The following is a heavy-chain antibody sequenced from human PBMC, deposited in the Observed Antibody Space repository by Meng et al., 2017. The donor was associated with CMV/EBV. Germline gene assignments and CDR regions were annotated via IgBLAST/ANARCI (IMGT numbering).Heavy chain of an antibody. CDR1: GYSFTSYW. CDR2: IYPGDSDT. Sequence: KVSCKGSGYSFTSYWIGWVRQMPGKGLEWMGIIYPGDSDTRYSPSFQGQVTISADKSISTAYMELSRLRSDDTAVYYCARVDCSSTSCYLRFDPWGQGTLVTVSS. CDR3: ARVDCSSTSCYLRFDP. V-gene: IGHV5-51*01. D-gene: IGHD2-2*01. J-gene: IGHJ5*02.